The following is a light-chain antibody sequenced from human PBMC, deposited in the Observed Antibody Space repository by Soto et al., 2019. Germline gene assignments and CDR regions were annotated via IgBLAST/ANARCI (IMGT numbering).Light chain of an antibody. V-gene: IGKV3-20*01. J-gene: IGKJ3*01. Sequence: EIVLTQSPGTLSLSPGERATLSCRASQSLSNIYLAWYQQKPGQAPRVLIYGVSTRATGIPDRFSGSGSGTDFTLTISILEPEDFAVYYCQQYGTLPFTFGPGTQVDIK. CDR1: QSLSNIY. CDR2: GVS. CDR3: QQYGTLPFT.